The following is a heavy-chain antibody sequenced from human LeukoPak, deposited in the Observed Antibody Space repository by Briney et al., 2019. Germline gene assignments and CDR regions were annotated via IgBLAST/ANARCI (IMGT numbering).Heavy chain of an antibody. D-gene: IGHD2/OR15-2a*01. CDR2: MNPNSGNT. CDR3: AIKESLSDALDI. Sequence: ASVKVSCKASGYTFTSYDINWVRQATGQGLEWMGWMNPNSGNTGYAQKFQGRVTITRNTSISTAYMELSSLRSEDTAVYYCAIKESLSDALDIWGQGTMVTVSS. J-gene: IGHJ3*02. CDR1: GYTFTSYD. V-gene: IGHV1-8*03.